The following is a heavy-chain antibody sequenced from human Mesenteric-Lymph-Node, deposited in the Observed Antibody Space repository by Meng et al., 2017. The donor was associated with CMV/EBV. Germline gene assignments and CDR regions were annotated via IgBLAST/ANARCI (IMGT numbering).Heavy chain of an antibody. CDR3: AREGDRFDP. CDR2: IYPGDSDT. CDR1: GYSFTSYW. V-gene: IGHV5-51*01. J-gene: IGHJ5*02. D-gene: IGHD3-16*01. Sequence: GESLKISCKGSGYSFTSYWIAWVRQLPGKGLECMGIIYPGDSDTRYSPSLQGQVTISADKSISTAYLHWSSLKASDTATYYCAREGDRFDPWGQGTLVTVSS.